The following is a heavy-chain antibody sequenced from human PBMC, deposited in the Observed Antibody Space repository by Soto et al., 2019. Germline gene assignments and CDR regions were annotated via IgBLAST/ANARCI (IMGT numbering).Heavy chain of an antibody. Sequence: PSETLSLTCTVSGGSISSSSYYWGWIRQPPGKGLEWIGSIHYSGSTYYNPSLKSRVTISVDTSKNQFSLKLSSVTAADTAVYYCARGNVVVPAAIPWFDPWGQGTLVTVSS. CDR3: ARGNVVVPAAIPWFDP. CDR1: GGSISSSSYY. D-gene: IGHD2-2*01. V-gene: IGHV4-39*01. CDR2: IHYSGST. J-gene: IGHJ5*02.